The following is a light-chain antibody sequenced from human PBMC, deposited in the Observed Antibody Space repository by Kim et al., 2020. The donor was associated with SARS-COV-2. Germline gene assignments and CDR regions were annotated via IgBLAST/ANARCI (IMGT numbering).Light chain of an antibody. Sequence: SVALGQTARITCGGNNIGSKNVHWYQQKPDQAPVLVIYRDSNRPSGIPERFSGSNSGNTATLTISRAQAGDEADYYCQVWDSSTWVFGGGTQLTVL. J-gene: IGLJ3*02. CDR3: QVWDSSTWV. CDR1: NIGSKN. V-gene: IGLV3-9*01. CDR2: RDS.